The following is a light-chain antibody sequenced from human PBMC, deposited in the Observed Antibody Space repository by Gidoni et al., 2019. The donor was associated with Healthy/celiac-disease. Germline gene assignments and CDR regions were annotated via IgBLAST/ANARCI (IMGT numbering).Light chain of an antibody. Sequence: EIVLTQSPATLSLSPGERATLSCRARQIVSSYLAWYQQYPGQAPRLLIYNASNSATGIPARFSGSGSWTDFTLTISSLEPDDFAVDDCQQRSNWPPLTFXGXTKVEIK. V-gene: IGKV3-11*01. CDR1: QIVSSY. J-gene: IGKJ4*01. CDR2: NAS. CDR3: QQRSNWPPLT.